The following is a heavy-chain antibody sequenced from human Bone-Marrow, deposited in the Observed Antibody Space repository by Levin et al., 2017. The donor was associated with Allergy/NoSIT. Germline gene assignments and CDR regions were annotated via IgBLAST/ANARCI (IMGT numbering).Heavy chain of an antibody. CDR3: ARIKWRLTGYYVDY. CDR1: GFTFSDYY. D-gene: IGHD3-9*01. Sequence: LSLTCAASGFTFSDYYMSWIRQAPGQGLEWLSYISGSSSYTNNADSVKGRFTIPRDNTKNSLYLQMNSLRAEDTAVYYCARIKWRLTGYYVDYWGQGTLVTVSS. CDR2: ISGSSSYT. J-gene: IGHJ4*02. V-gene: IGHV3-11*03.